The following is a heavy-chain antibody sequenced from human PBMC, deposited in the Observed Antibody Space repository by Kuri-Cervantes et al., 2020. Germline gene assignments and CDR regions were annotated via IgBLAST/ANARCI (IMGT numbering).Heavy chain of an antibody. J-gene: IGHJ4*02. CDR2: IIPIFGTA. Sequence: SVKVSCKASGGTFSSYAISWVRQAPGQGLEWMGGIIPIFGTANYAQKFQGRVTITADESTSTAYMELSSLRSDDTAVYYCARVGPYCSGGSCYSGYWGQGTLVTVSS. CDR3: ARVGPYCSGGSCYSGY. CDR1: GGTFSSYA. D-gene: IGHD2-15*01. V-gene: IGHV1-69*13.